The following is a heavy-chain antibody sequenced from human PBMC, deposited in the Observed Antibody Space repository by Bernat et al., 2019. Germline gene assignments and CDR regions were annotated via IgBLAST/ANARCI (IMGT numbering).Heavy chain of an antibody. CDR3: ARDKAVAGSFTGLH. Sequence: EVQLLESGGGLVQPGGSLRLSCAASGFTFSSYAMSWVRQAPGKGLEWVSGISGSGGSTYYADSVKGRFTISRDNPKNTLYVQMNNLRAEDTAVYYCARDKAVAGSFTGLHWGQGPLVTVSS. J-gene: IGHJ4*02. D-gene: IGHD6-19*01. CDR2: ISGSGGST. CDR1: GFTFSSYA. V-gene: IGHV3-23*01.